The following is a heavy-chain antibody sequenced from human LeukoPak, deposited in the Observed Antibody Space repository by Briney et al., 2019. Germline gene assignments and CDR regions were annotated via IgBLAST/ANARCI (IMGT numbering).Heavy chain of an antibody. V-gene: IGHV4-34*01. D-gene: IGHD3-3*01. J-gene: IGHJ5*02. Sequence: PSETLSLTCAVYGGSFSGYYWSWIRQPPGKGLEWIGEINHSGSTNYNPSLKSRVTISVDTSKNQFSLKLSSVTAADTAVYYCAREDYDFWSGYIARYNWFDPWGQGTLVTVSS. CDR2: INHSGST. CDR1: GGSFSGYY. CDR3: AREDYDFWSGYIARYNWFDP.